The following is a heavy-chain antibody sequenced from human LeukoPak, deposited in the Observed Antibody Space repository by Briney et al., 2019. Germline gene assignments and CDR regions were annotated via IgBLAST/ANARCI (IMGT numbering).Heavy chain of an antibody. J-gene: IGHJ4*02. D-gene: IGHD3-9*01. V-gene: IGHV3-23*01. CDR2: ISGSGGST. Sequence: GGSLRLSCAASGFTFSSYAMSWVRQAPGKGLEGVSAISGSGGSTYYADSVKGRFTISRDNSKNTLYLQMNSLRAEDTAVYYCAKVQSDWLLIYYFDYWGQGTLVTVSS. CDR1: GFTFSSYA. CDR3: AKVQSDWLLIYYFDY.